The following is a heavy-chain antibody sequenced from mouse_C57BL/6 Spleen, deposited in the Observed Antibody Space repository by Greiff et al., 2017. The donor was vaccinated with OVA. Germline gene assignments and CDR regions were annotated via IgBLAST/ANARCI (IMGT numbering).Heavy chain of an antibody. CDR1: GFSLTSYG. J-gene: IGHJ2*01. V-gene: IGHV2-2*01. Sequence: QVQLKESGPGLVQPSQTLSITCTVSGFSLTSYGVHWVRQSPGQGLEWLGVIWSGGSTDYNAAFISRLSISKDNSKSQVFFKMNSLQADDTAIYYCARNPDGYHYFDYWGQGTTLTVSS. CDR3: ARNPDGYHYFDY. CDR2: IWSGGST. D-gene: IGHD2-3*01.